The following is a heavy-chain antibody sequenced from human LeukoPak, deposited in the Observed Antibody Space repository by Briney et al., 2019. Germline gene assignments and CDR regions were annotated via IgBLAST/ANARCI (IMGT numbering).Heavy chain of an antibody. CDR3: ARMIRNNAFDI. CDR2: IYYSGST. V-gene: IGHV4-59*08. D-gene: IGHD3-16*01. CDR1: GGSISSYY. Sequence: SETLSLTCTVSGGSISSYYWSWIRQPPGKGLEWIGYIYYSGSTNYNPSLKSRVTISVGTSKNQFSLKLSSVTAADTAVYYCARMIRNNAFDIWGQGTMVTVSS. J-gene: IGHJ3*02.